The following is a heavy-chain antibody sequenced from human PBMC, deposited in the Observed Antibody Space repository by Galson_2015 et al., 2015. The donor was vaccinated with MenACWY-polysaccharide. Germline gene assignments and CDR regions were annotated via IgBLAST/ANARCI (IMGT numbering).Heavy chain of an antibody. J-gene: IGHJ3*01. Sequence: ASGNPFSGSVLHWVRQAPGKGLEWLAVIQYDGSNKVYADSVKGRFSISRDNSKNTLYLEMKSLRADDTAVYYCAREGSRIVFHAFDFWGQGTMVTVSS. D-gene: IGHD2-21*01. CDR3: AREGSRIVFHAFDF. CDR2: IQYDGSNK. V-gene: IGHV3-33*01. CDR1: GNPFSGSV.